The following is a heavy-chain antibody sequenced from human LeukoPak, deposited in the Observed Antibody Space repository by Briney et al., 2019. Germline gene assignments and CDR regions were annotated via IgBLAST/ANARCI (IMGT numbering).Heavy chain of an antibody. CDR3: TSLYSPDI. D-gene: IGHD2-15*01. CDR2: IRSKANTYAT. V-gene: IGHV3-73*01. Sequence: PGGSLRLSCAASGFTFSGSAMHWARQASGKGLEWVARIRSKANTYATAYAASVKGRFTISRDDSKNTAYLQMNSLKTEDTAVYYCTSLYSPDIWGQGTMVTVSS. CDR1: GFTFSGSA. J-gene: IGHJ3*02.